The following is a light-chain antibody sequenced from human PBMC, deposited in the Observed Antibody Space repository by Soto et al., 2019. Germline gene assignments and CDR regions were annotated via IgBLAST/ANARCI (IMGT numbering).Light chain of an antibody. CDR3: QQYNSYST. Sequence: DIQMTQSPSTLSASVGDRVTITCRASQSISSWLAWYQQKPGKAPKLLIYDASSLESGVPSRFSGSGSGTEFTLTSSLQPDDFATYYCQQYNSYSTFGQGTKVEIK. CDR1: QSISSW. J-gene: IGKJ1*01. CDR2: DAS. V-gene: IGKV1-5*01.